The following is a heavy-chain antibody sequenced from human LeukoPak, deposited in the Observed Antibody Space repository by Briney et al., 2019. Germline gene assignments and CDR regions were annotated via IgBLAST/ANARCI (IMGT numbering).Heavy chain of an antibody. J-gene: IGHJ4*02. CDR2: INPNSGGT. V-gene: IGHV1-2*02. CDR3: ARGHCGGDCYSAY. CDR1: GYTFTGYY. D-gene: IGHD2-21*02. Sequence: GASVKVSCKASGYTFTGYYMHWVRQAPGQGLEWMGWINPNSGGTNHAQKFQGRVTMTRDTSISTAYMELSRLRSDDTAVYYCARGHCGGDCYSAYWGQGTLVTVSS.